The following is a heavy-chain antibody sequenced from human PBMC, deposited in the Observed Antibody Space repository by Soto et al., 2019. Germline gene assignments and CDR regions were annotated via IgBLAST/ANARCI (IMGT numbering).Heavy chain of an antibody. CDR1: GLPFSNYA. J-gene: IGHJ4*02. V-gene: IGHV3-23*01. D-gene: IGHD3-16*01. CDR2: ISASGYSA. CDR3: AKGDLLWDPFDL. Sequence: QPGGSLRLSCAASGLPFSNYAMTWVRQAPGKGLEWVSIISASGYSAYYGGAVKGRFTTSRDNSRSTLYLQMNGLRAEDTAVYYCAKGDLLWDPFDLWGQGTLVTVYS.